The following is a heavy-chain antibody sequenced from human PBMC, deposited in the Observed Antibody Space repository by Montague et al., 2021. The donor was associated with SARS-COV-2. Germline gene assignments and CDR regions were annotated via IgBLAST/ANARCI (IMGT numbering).Heavy chain of an antibody. Sequence: SETLSLTCTVSGGSISSSTYYWAWIRQPPGKGLEWIGSIYYRGSTYYNPSLKSRVFISVDTSKKQLSLTLTSVTAADTAVYYCATQEDPSGWIPGPSDFWGQGTPLSVSS. CDR1: GGSISSSTYY. V-gene: IGHV4-39*01. J-gene: IGHJ4*02. CDR3: ATQEDPSGWIPGPSDF. D-gene: IGHD6-19*01. CDR2: IYYRGST.